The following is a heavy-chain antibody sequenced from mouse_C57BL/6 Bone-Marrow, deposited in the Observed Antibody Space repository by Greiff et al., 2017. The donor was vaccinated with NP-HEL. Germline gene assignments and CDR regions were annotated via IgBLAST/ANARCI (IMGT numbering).Heavy chain of an antibody. D-gene: IGHD1-1*01. CDR1: GFTFSNYW. V-gene: IGHV6-3*01. CDR3: TNFITSMDY. J-gene: IGHJ4*01. Sequence: EVQGVESGGGLVQPGGSMKLSCVASGFTFSNYWMNWVRQSPEKGLEWVAQIRLKSDNYATHYAESVKGRFTISRDDSKSSVYLQMNNLRAEDTGIYYCTNFITSMDYWGQGTSVTVSS. CDR2: IRLKSDNYAT.